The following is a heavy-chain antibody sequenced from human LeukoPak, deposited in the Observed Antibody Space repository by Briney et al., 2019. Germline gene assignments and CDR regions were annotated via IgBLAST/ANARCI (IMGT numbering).Heavy chain of an antibody. CDR3: ARVVGRYYKVDY. J-gene: IGHJ4*02. V-gene: IGHV4-30-2*01. CDR2: IYHSGST. CDR1: GGSISSGGYS. Sequence: SETLSLTCAVSGGSISSGGYSWSWIQQPPGKGLEWIGYIYHSGSTYYNPSLKSRVTISVDRSKNQFSLKLSSVTAADTAVYYCARVVGRYYKVDYWGQGTLVTVSS. D-gene: IGHD1-26*01.